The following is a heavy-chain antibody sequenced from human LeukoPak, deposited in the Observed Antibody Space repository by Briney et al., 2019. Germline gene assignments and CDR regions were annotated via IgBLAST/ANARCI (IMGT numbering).Heavy chain of an antibody. J-gene: IGHJ4*02. CDR3: ARRGDYFDY. V-gene: IGHV4-4*07. Sequence: PSETLSLTCTVSGGSISSYYWSWFRQSAGKGLEWIGRIYSSGSTNYNPSLKSRVIMSVDTSKNQFSLRLSSVTAAGTAVYYCARRGDYFDYWGQGTLVTVSS. D-gene: IGHD3-16*01. CDR2: IYSSGST. CDR1: GGSISSYY.